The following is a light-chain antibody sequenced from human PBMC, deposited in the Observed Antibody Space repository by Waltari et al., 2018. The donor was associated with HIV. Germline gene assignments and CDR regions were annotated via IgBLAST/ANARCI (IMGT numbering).Light chain of an antibody. Sequence: QSALTQPASVSGSPGQSITISCTGTSSAVGGYNDVSWYQHHPDKTPKLMIYDVSNRPSGVSNRFSGSKSGNTASLTISGLQAEDEADYYCSSYASSSTPNWVFGGGTKLTVL. J-gene: IGLJ3*02. CDR3: SSYASSSTPNWV. CDR2: DVS. CDR1: SSAVGGYND. V-gene: IGLV2-14*01.